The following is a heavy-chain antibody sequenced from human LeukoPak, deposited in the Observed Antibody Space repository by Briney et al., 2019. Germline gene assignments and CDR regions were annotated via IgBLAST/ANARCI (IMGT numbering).Heavy chain of an antibody. CDR1: GGSISSSSYY. Sequence: PSETLSLICTVSGGSISSSSYYWGWIRQPPGKGLEWIGSIYYSGSTYYNPSLKSRVTISVDTSKNQFSLKLSSVTAADTAVYYCARPLQYSSSWYSGSGAFDIWGQGTMVTVSS. CDR2: IYYSGST. V-gene: IGHV4-39*01. D-gene: IGHD6-13*01. CDR3: ARPLQYSSSWYSGSGAFDI. J-gene: IGHJ3*02.